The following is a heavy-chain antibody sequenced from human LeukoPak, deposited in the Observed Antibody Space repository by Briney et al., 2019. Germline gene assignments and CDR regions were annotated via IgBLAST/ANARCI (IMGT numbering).Heavy chain of an antibody. CDR1: GFTFSSYG. J-gene: IGHJ4*02. D-gene: IGHD6-13*01. V-gene: IGHV3-33*01. CDR3: ARDRNIAAAGNIDY. Sequence: GGPLRLSCAASGFTFSSYGMHWVRQAPGKGLEWVAVIWYDGSNKYYADSVKGRFTISRDNSKNTLYLQMNSLRAEDTAVYYCARDRNIAAAGNIDYWGQGTLVTVSS. CDR2: IWYDGSNK.